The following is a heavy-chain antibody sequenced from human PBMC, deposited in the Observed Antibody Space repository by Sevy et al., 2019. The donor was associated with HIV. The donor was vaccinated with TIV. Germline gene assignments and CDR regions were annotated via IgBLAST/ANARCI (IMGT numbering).Heavy chain of an antibody. J-gene: IGHJ6*02. D-gene: IGHD2-2*01. CDR3: ARAGVPAAIYYYYGMDV. CDR1: GFTFSSYA. V-gene: IGHV3-30*04. Sequence: GGSLRLSCAASGFTFSSYAMHWVRQAPGKGLEWVAVISYDGSNKYYADSVKGRFTISRDNSKNTLYLQMNSLRAEDTDVYYCARAGVPAAIYYYYGMDVWGQGTTVTVSS. CDR2: ISYDGSNK.